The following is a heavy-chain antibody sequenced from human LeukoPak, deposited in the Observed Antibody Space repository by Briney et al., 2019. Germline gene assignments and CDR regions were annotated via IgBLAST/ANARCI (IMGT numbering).Heavy chain of an antibody. Sequence: GGSLRLSCAASGFTFSSDWMSGGRQAPGKGLEWVANRKQDGSEKYYVDSVKGRFTISRDNAKNSLYLQMNSLRAEDTAVYYCARDARKDYYGSGSYQPFDYWGQGTLVTVSS. CDR2: RKQDGSEK. V-gene: IGHV3-7*01. J-gene: IGHJ4*02. D-gene: IGHD3-10*01. CDR3: ARDARKDYYGSGSYQPFDY. CDR1: GFTFSSDW.